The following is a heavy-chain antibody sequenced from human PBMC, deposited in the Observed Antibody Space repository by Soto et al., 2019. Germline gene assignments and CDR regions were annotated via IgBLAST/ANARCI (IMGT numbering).Heavy chain of an antibody. D-gene: IGHD1-1*01. CDR1: GGFVSSGSYY. J-gene: IGHJ3*02. V-gene: IGHV4-34*01. Sequence: QVQLQQWGAGLLKPSETLSLTCAVYGGFVSSGSYYWSWIRQPPGKGLEWIGEVSHSGGTHFNRSLKSRVTISVDTSKNQCSLKMSSVTAADTALYYCARVERGTATTVVDAFDIWGPGTMVTVSS. CDR2: VSHSGGT. CDR3: ARVERGTATTVVDAFDI.